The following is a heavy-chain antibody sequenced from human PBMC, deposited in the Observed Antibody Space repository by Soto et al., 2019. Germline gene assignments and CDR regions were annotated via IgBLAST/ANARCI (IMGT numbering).Heavy chain of an antibody. CDR1: GYTFTTYS. CDR3: AMDTNLVDYYFDS. CDR2: INPRSGRT. J-gene: IGHJ4*02. D-gene: IGHD3-10*01. Sequence: DSVRVSCKASGYTFTTYSMHWVRQAPGQGLEWMGVINPRSGRTSFAQKFQGRVTMTGDTYTSTVYMELSSLRSEDTAVYYCAMDTNLVDYYFDSWGKGTLVTVSS. V-gene: IGHV1-46*01.